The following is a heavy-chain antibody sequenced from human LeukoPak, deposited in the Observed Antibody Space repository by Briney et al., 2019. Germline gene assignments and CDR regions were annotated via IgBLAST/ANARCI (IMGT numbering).Heavy chain of an antibody. CDR2: IRSKAYGGTT. Sequence: PGGSLRLSCSGSGFTLGDHAMSWVRQAPGKGLEWVGFIRSKAYGGTTEYAASVRGRFSISRDDSKNIAYLQMSSLETEDTAVYFCARGPIYLWLYYGMDVWGQGTTVTVSS. D-gene: IGHD5-18*01. J-gene: IGHJ6*02. V-gene: IGHV3-49*04. CDR3: ARGPIYLWLYYGMDV. CDR1: GFTLGDHA.